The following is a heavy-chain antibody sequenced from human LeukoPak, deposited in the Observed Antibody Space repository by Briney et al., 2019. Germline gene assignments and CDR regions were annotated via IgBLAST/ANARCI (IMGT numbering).Heavy chain of an antibody. J-gene: IGHJ4*02. Sequence: ASVKVSFKASGYTFTSYAISWVRRAPGQGPEWMGWINMYNGNTNYAQKLQGRVTMTTDTSTSTAYMELRSLRSDDTAVYYCARVVGNYVWGSYRPEGCFDSWGQGTLVTVSS. CDR2: INMYNGNT. D-gene: IGHD3-16*02. CDR3: ARVVGNYVWGSYRPEGCFDS. CDR1: GYTFTSYA. V-gene: IGHV1-18*01.